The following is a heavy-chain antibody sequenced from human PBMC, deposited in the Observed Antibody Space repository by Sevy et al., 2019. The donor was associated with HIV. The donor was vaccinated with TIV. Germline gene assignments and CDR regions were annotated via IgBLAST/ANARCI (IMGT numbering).Heavy chain of an antibody. D-gene: IGHD3-22*01. V-gene: IGHV3-23*01. Sequence: GGSLRLSCAASGFTFSSYAMSWVRQAPGKGLEWVSAISGSGASTYYADSVKGRFTISRDNSKNTLYLQMNSLRAEDTAVYYCAKDQGDFGIVVVLDYWGQGTLVTVYS. J-gene: IGHJ4*02. CDR2: ISGSGAST. CDR1: GFTFSSYA. CDR3: AKDQGDFGIVVVLDY.